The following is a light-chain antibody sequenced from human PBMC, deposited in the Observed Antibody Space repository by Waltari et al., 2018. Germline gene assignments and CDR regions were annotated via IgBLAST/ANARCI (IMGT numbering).Light chain of an antibody. CDR1: SSDVGGYNY. Sequence: QSALTQPPSASGSPGQSVTISCTGTSSDVGGYNYVSWYQQHPGKAPKLMSYEVSKRPAGVPDRFSGSKSGNTASLTVSGLQAEDEADYYCSSYAGSNNLVFGGGTKRTVL. J-gene: IGLJ2*01. V-gene: IGLV2-8*01. CDR3: SSYAGSNNLV. CDR2: EVS.